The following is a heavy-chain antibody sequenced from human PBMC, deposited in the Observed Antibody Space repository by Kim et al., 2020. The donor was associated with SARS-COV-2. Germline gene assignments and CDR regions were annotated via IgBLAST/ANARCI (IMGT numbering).Heavy chain of an antibody. CDR1: GFTFSSYG. CDR2: ISYDGSNK. D-gene: IGHD3-10*01. CDR3: AKDGLRLWFGELSYFDY. V-gene: IGHV3-30*18. Sequence: GGSLRLSCAASGFTFSSYGMHWVRQAPGKGLEWVAVISYDGSNKYYADSVKGRFTISRDNSKNTLYLQMNSLRAEDTAVYYCAKDGLRLWFGELSYFDY. J-gene: IGHJ4*01.